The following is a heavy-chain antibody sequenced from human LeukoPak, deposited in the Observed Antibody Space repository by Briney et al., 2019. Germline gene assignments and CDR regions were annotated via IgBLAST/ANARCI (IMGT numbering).Heavy chain of an antibody. CDR1: GFTFSSYA. CDR2: ISGSGGST. V-gene: IGHV3-23*01. J-gene: IGHJ4*02. Sequence: GGSLRLSCAASGFTFSSYAMSWVRQAPGKGLEWVSAISGSGGSTYYADSVRGRSTISRDNSKNTLYLQMNSLRAEDTAVYYCAKDQSGGSCYSNYYFDYWGQGTLVTVSS. D-gene: IGHD2-15*01. CDR3: AKDQSGGSCYSNYYFDY.